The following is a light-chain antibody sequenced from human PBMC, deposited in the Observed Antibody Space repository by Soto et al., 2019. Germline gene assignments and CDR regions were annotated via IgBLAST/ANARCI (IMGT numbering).Light chain of an antibody. CDR1: SSDVGGFNY. CDR3: ASYTTSSTYV. Sequence: QSVLTQPASVSGSPGQSIAISCTGTSSDVGGFNYVSWYQQHPGKAPKLLIYDVTSRPSGVSDRFSGSKSANTASLTISGLQAEDEADYSCASYTTSSTYVFGTGTKVTV. V-gene: IGLV2-14*03. J-gene: IGLJ1*01. CDR2: DVT.